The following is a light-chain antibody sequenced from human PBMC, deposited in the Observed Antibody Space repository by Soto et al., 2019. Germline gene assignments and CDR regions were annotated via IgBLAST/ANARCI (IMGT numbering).Light chain of an antibody. CDR2: GAF. Sequence: EIVMTQSPATLSVSPGERATLSCRASQSISNNLAWYQQKPGQAPRLLIYGAFTRATGIPARFTGSGSGTEFTLAISSLQSEDFAVYSCQQYNNWPPMYTFGQGTKLEIK. V-gene: IGKV3-15*01. CDR1: QSISNN. J-gene: IGKJ2*01. CDR3: QQYNNWPPMYT.